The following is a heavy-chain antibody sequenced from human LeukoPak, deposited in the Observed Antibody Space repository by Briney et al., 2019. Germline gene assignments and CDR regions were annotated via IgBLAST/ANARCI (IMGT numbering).Heavy chain of an antibody. CDR3: ARDNDWAFDY. V-gene: IGHV3-48*02. Sequence: PGGSLRLSCAASGFTFSSYVMSWVRQAPGKGLEWVSYINHNGKTMYYADSVKGRFTISRDNAKNSLYLQMNSLRDEDTAVYYCARDNDWAFDYWGQGTLVTVSS. J-gene: IGHJ4*02. CDR2: INHNGKTM. D-gene: IGHD3-9*01. CDR1: GFTFSSYV.